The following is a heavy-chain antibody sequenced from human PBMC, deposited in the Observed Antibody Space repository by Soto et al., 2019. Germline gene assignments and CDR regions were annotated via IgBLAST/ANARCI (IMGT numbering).Heavy chain of an antibody. D-gene: IGHD2-15*01. V-gene: IGHV4-39*01. Sequence: TSETLSLTCLVSGASISSGTYYWGWIRQPPGKVPEWIASISYSGTTYYTPFLKSRVTISADTSGNQFSLTLNSVTAADTAVYYCVRHPAYCSGGSCSSLSGSEVRFDTWGQGTLVTVSS. CDR2: ISYSGTT. CDR3: VRHPAYCSGGSCSSLSGSEVRFDT. J-gene: IGHJ5*02. CDR1: GASISSGTYY.